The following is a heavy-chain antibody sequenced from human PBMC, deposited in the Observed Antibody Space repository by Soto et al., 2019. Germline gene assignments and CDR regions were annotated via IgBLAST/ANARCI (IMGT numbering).Heavy chain of an antibody. J-gene: IGHJ4*02. Sequence: QVQLVESGGGVVQPGRSLRLSCAASGFTFSSYGMHWVRQAPGKGLEWVAVISYDGSNIYYAYSVKGRFTISRDNSKNTLYLQMNSLRAEDTAVYYCAKADGTVTTFYFDYWGQGTLVTVSS. CDR3: AKADGTVTTFYFDY. CDR2: ISYDGSNI. D-gene: IGHD4-17*01. V-gene: IGHV3-30*18. CDR1: GFTFSSYG.